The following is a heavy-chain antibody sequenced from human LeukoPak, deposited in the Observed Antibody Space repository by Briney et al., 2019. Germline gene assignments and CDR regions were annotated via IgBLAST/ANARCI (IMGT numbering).Heavy chain of an antibody. CDR3: ARVRPIQLWPNEGYNWFDP. CDR1: GYTFTNYD. J-gene: IGHJ5*02. Sequence: GASVKVSCKASGYTFTNYDINWVRQATGQGLEWMGWMNPNSGNTGYAEKFQGRVTMTKNTSISTAYMELNSLRSEDTAVYYCARVRPIQLWPNEGYNWFDPWGQGILVTVSS. D-gene: IGHD5-18*01. CDR2: MNPNSGNT. V-gene: IGHV1-8*01.